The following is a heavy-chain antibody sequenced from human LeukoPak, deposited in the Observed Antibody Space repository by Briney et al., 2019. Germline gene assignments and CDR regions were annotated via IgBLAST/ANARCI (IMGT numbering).Heavy chain of an antibody. J-gene: IGHJ4*02. Sequence: GGSLRLSCTASGFTFGDYAMSWDRQAPGKGLEWVGFIRSKAYGGTTEYAASVKGRFTISRDDSKSIAYLQMSSLKTEDTAVYYCTRVHCSSTSCYNRYYFDYWGQGTLVTVSS. CDR1: GFTFGDYA. D-gene: IGHD2-2*02. V-gene: IGHV3-49*04. CDR3: TRVHCSSTSCYNRYYFDY. CDR2: IRSKAYGGTT.